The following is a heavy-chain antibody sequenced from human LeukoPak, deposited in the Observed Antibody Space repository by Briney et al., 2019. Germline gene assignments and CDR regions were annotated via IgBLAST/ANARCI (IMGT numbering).Heavy chain of an antibody. CDR3: ARSRVVTAYDAFDI. Sequence: SVKVSCKASGGTFSSYAISWVRQAPGQGLEWMGGIIPIFGTANYAQKFQGRVTITADKSTSTAYMELNSLRSEDTAVYYCARSRVVTAYDAFDIWGQGTMVTVSS. CDR1: GGTFSSYA. D-gene: IGHD2-21*02. CDR2: IIPIFGTA. V-gene: IGHV1-69*06. J-gene: IGHJ3*02.